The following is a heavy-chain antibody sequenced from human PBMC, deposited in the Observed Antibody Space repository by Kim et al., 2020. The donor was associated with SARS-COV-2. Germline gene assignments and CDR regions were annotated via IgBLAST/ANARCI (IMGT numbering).Heavy chain of an antibody. CDR2: ISAYNGNT. J-gene: IGHJ3*02. CDR1: GYTFTSYG. V-gene: IGHV1-18*01. CDR3: ARGPSMDIVLMVYANDFAFDI. D-gene: IGHD2-8*01. Sequence: ASVKVSCKASGYTFTSYGISWVRQAPGQGLEWMGWISAYNGNTNYAQELQGRVTMTTDTYTSTAYMELRSLRSDDTAVYYCARGPSMDIVLMVYANDFAFDIWGQGTMVTVSS.